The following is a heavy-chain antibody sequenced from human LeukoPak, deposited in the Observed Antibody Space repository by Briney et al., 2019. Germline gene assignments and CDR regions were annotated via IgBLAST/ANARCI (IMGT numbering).Heavy chain of an antibody. CDR2: INHSGST. Sequence: SETLSLTCAVYGGSFSGYYWSWIRQPPGKGLEWIGEINHSGSTNYNPSLKSRVTISVDTSKNQFSLKLSSVTAADTAVYYCARAERYYYDSSGYYYPGYYFDYWGQGTLVTVPS. CDR3: ARAERYYYDSSGYYYPGYYFDY. V-gene: IGHV4-34*01. CDR1: GGSFSGYY. D-gene: IGHD3-22*01. J-gene: IGHJ4*02.